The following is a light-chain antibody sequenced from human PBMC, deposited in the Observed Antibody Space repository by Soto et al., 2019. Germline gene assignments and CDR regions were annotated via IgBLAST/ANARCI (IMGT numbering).Light chain of an antibody. CDR2: DAT. CDR1: QSVTYY. CDR3: LQRSNCPLT. J-gene: IGKJ4*01. Sequence: EIVLTQSPATLSLSPGERATRSCRASQSVTYYLAWYQQKPGQAPRLLIADATNKATGIPARFSGSGSGTHCPITISSLEPEDFAVYYCLQRSNCPLTCGGGTKMEIK. V-gene: IGKV3-11*01.